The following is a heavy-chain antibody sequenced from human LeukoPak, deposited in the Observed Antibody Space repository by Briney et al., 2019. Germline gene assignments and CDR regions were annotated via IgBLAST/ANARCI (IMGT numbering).Heavy chain of an antibody. Sequence: GASVKVSCKASGYTFTSYYMHWVRQAPGQGLEWMGLINPSGGSTSYAQKFQGRVTMTRDTSTSTVYMELSSLRSEDTAVYYCAREWIQLWTYYYYGMDVWGQGTTVTVSS. D-gene: IGHD5-18*01. CDR2: INPSGGST. CDR3: AREWIQLWTYYYYGMDV. J-gene: IGHJ6*02. CDR1: GYTFTSYY. V-gene: IGHV1-46*01.